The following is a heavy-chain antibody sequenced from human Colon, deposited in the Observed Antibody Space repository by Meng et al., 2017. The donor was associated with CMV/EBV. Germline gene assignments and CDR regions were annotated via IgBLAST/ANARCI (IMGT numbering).Heavy chain of an antibody. CDR3: VSGLVGTRNY. J-gene: IGHJ4*02. V-gene: IGHV3-74*03. D-gene: IGHD1-14*01. CDR2: IKTDGSTT. CDR1: GFTFSNYW. Sequence: EVQLVGSGGGLVQPGGSLSLSCAVSGFTFSNYWMYWVRQTPGKGLVCVARIKTDGSTTEYADSVKGRFTISRDNGRNTLYLQMNSLRGEDTAVYFCVSGLVGTRNYWAQGTLVTVSS.